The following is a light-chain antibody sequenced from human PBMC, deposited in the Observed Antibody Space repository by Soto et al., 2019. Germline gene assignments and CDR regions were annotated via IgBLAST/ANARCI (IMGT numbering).Light chain of an antibody. CDR1: QSVSRH. J-gene: IGKJ2*01. CDR2: AAS. Sequence: DIQMTQSPSSLSASVGDSVTITCRASQSVSRHLNWYQQKPGEAPKLLIYAASSLQREVPSRFSCSGSGTGFALTINNLQPEDVATDACQQSYSYPRMYTFGQGTKLEIK. V-gene: IGKV1-39*01. CDR3: QQSYSYPRMYT.